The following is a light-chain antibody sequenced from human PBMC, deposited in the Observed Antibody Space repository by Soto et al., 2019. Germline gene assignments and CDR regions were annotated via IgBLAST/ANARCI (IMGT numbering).Light chain of an antibody. CDR2: PAS. J-gene: IGKJ4*01. V-gene: IGKV1-39*01. CDR3: QQSYSTPLT. Sequence: DIQMTQSPSSLSASVGDRVTITCRASQSISSYLNWYQQKPGKAPKLLIYPASSLQSGVPSRFSGSGSGTDFTLAISSLQPEDFATYYCQQSYSTPLTFGGGTKVEIK. CDR1: QSISSY.